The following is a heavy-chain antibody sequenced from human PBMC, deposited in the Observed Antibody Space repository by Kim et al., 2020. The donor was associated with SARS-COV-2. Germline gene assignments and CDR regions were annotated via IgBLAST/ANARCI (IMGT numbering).Heavy chain of an antibody. D-gene: IGHD3-10*01. CDR3: ARGVGGSGSYYIDY. Sequence: ADSVKGRFTISRDNAKNSLYLQMNSLRAEDTAVYYCARGVGGSGSYYIDYWGQGTLVTVSS. J-gene: IGHJ4*02. V-gene: IGHV3-11*06.